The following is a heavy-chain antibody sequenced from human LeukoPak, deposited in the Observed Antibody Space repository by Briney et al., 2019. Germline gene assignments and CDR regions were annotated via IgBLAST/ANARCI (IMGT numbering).Heavy chain of an antibody. J-gene: IGHJ6*02. Sequence: SETLSLTCTVSGGSISSYYWSWVRQPAGKGMEWLGRIYTSGSTNYNPSLKSRVTMSVDTSKNQFSLKLSSVTAADTAVYYCAREGFGELLADYYYYGMDVWGQGTTVTVSS. CDR2: IYTSGST. V-gene: IGHV4-4*07. CDR3: AREGFGELLADYYYYGMDV. D-gene: IGHD3-10*01. CDR1: GGSISSYY.